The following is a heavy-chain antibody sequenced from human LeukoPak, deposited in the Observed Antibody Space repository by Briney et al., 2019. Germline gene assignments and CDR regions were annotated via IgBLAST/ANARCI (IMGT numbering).Heavy chain of an antibody. J-gene: IGHJ6*02. V-gene: IGHV3-30*01. Sequence: DSVKGRFTISRDNSKNTLYPQMNSLRAEDTAVYSCARGVYCSGGSCYSYYYYYGMDVWGQGTTVTVSS. D-gene: IGHD2-15*01. CDR3: ARGVYCSGGSCYSYYYYYGMDV.